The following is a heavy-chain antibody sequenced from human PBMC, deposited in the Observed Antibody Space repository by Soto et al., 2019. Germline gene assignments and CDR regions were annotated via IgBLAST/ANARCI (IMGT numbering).Heavy chain of an antibody. J-gene: IGHJ4*02. CDR2: IYHSGST. D-gene: IGHD5-12*01. CDR3: ARVYSGYDANDY. CDR1: GGSTSSSNW. V-gene: IGHV4-4*02. Sequence: SETLSLTCAVSGGSTSSSNWWSWVRQPPGKGLEWIGEIYHSGSTNYNPSLKSRVTISVDKSKNQFSLKLSSVTAADTAVYYCARVYSGYDANDYWGQGTLVTVSS.